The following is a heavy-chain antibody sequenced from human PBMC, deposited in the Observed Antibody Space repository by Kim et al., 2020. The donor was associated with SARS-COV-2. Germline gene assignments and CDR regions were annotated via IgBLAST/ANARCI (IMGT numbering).Heavy chain of an antibody. CDR3: TREFGPTSWFDS. Sequence: GGSLRLSCAASGFTFSSFWMHWVRQAPGKGLMWVSRINHDGSLTTYADSLKGRLTISRDNAKNTVSLQMDSLTVDDTAVYYCTREFGPTSWFDSWGQGTLVTVSS. J-gene: IGHJ5*01. CDR1: GFTFSSFW. CDR2: INHDGSLT. V-gene: IGHV3-74*01. D-gene: IGHD3-16*01.